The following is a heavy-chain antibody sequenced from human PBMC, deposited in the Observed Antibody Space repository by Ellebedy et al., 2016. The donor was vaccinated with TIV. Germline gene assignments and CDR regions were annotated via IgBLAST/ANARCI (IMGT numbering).Heavy chain of an antibody. CDR2: IHSGGSP. V-gene: IGHV3-53*01. Sequence: GESLKISCAASGFTFRTYNTYSMNCVRQAPAKGLEWVSVIHSGGSPGYADSVKGRFTMSRDDSKNTLYLQMSSLRAEDTAVYDCARGVRGYWDFDYWGQGALVTVSS. CDR1: GFTFRTYNTYS. CDR3: ARGVRGYWDFDY. D-gene: IGHD3-22*01. J-gene: IGHJ4*02.